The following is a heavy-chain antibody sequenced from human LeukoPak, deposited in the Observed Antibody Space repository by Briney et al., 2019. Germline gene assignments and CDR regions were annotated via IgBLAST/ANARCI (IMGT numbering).Heavy chain of an antibody. D-gene: IGHD4-17*01. CDR3: AKDFGYGDYGYYYYGMDV. CDR1: GFIFSNYA. Sequence: PGGSLRLSCAASGFIFSNYAMSWVRQAPGKGPEWVSGISGGGGGTYYADSVKGRFTISRANSKNTLYLQMKSLRVDDTAVYYCAKDFGYGDYGYYYYGMDVWGQGTTVTVSS. V-gene: IGHV3-23*01. CDR2: ISGGGGGT. J-gene: IGHJ6*02.